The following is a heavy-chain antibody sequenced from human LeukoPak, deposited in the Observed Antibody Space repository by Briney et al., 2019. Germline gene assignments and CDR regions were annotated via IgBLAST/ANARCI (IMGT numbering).Heavy chain of an antibody. Sequence: GGSLRLSCAASGFTVSSNYMSWVRQAPGKGLEWVSVIYSGGSTYYADFVKGRFTISRDNSKNTLYLQMNSLRAEDTAVYYCALATIFGAYYYCYYMDVWGKGATVTVSS. D-gene: IGHD5-12*01. V-gene: IGHV3-53*01. J-gene: IGHJ6*03. CDR1: GFTVSSNY. CDR3: ALATIFGAYYYCYYMDV. CDR2: IYSGGST.